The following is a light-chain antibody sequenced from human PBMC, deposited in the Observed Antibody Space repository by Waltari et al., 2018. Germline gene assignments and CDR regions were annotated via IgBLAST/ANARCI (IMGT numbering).Light chain of an antibody. Sequence: QSALTQPASVSGSPGQSITISCTGTKSDVGFYNYVSWYQQHPGKAPNVIIYDVSQRPSGISNRFSGSKSGNTASLIISGLQADDEADYYCKSYTGTGSWVFGGGTKLTVL. CDR1: KSDVGFYNY. V-gene: IGLV2-14*03. J-gene: IGLJ3*02. CDR2: DVS. CDR3: KSYTGTGSWV.